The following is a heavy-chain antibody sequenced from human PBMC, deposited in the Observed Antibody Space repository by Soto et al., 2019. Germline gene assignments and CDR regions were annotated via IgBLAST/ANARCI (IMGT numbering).Heavy chain of an antibody. D-gene: IGHD2-15*01. V-gene: IGHV3-21*01. CDR1: GFTFSSYS. Sequence: PGGSLRLSCAASGFTFSSYSMKWVRQAPGKGLEWVSSISSNSSYIYYADSVRGRFTISRDNARNSLSLQMDSLSAEDTAVYYCATTAGYWGRGTLVTVSS. CDR3: ATTAGY. CDR2: ISSNSSYI. J-gene: IGHJ4*02.